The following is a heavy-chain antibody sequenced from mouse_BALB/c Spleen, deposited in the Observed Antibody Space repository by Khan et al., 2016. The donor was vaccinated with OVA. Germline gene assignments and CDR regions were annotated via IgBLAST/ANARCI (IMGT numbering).Heavy chain of an antibody. D-gene: IGHD1-1*01. J-gene: IGHJ2*01. V-gene: IGHV1-20*02. Sequence: VRLQQSGPELVKPGASVKISCKASGYSFTGYFMNWVMQSHGQSLEWIGRINPHIGETFYNQKFKDKATLTVDESSSTAHMELRSLASEDSAVYYCARIYRSDFDYWGQGTTLTVSS. CDR3: ARIYRSDFDY. CDR1: GYSFTGYF. CDR2: INPHIGET.